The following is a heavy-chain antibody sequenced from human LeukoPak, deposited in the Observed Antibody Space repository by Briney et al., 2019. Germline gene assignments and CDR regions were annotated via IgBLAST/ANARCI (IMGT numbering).Heavy chain of an antibody. Sequence: MPSETLSLTCALYGRSFSGYYWSWIRHPPGKWLEWIGEINNSGGTNYNPSLKSRVTISVDTPKNQFSLKLSSVTAADTAVYYCARGPTYYYDSSGYSFFFQHWGQGTLVTVSS. D-gene: IGHD3-22*01. CDR1: GRSFSGYY. CDR2: INNSGGT. J-gene: IGHJ1*01. V-gene: IGHV4-34*01. CDR3: ARGPTYYYDSSGYSFFFQH.